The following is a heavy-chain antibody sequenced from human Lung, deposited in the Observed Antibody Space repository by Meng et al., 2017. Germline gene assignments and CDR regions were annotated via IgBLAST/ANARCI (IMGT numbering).Heavy chain of an antibody. J-gene: IGHJ2*01. CDR2: ISYDGSYK. Sequence: QVQRGGFGGGVVQHWRSLRLSCATSGFTFSTHAMHWVRQAPGKGLEWVAIISYDGSYKYYADSVQGRFTISRDNSKNTLYLQMNSLTTEDTAVYYCARDKPPNDVWGRGTLVTVSS. CDR1: GFTFSTHA. CDR3: ARDKPPNDV. V-gene: IGHV3-30*01.